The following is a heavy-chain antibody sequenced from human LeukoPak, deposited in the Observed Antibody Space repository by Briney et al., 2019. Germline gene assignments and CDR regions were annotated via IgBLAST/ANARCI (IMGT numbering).Heavy chain of an antibody. Sequence: GESLNISCKGSGYIFTSYWIGWVRQMPGKGLEWMGIIYPGDSDTRYSPSFQGQVTISADKSISTAYLQWSSLKASDTAMYSCARRKDYGDGRDAFDIWGQGTMVTVSS. CDR2: IYPGDSDT. D-gene: IGHD4-17*01. V-gene: IGHV5-51*01. CDR3: ARRKDYGDGRDAFDI. CDR1: GYIFTSYW. J-gene: IGHJ3*02.